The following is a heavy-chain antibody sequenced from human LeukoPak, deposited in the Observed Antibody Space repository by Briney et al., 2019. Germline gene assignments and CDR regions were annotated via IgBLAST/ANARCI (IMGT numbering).Heavy chain of an antibody. CDR1: GGSISSGSYY. Sequence: SETLSLTCTVSGGSISSGSYYWSWIRQPAGKGLEWIGRIYTSGSTNYNPSLKSRVTISVDTSKNQFSLKLSSVTAAGTAVYYCARAVAGYNWFDPWGQGTLVTVSS. V-gene: IGHV4-61*02. J-gene: IGHJ5*02. D-gene: IGHD6-19*01. CDR2: IYTSGST. CDR3: ARAVAGYNWFDP.